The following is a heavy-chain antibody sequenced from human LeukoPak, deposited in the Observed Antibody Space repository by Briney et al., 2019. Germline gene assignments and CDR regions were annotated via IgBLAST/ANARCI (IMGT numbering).Heavy chain of an antibody. CDR2: ISYSGST. V-gene: IGHV4-39*01. CDR3: ARSYSSGLHY. J-gene: IGHJ4*02. CDR1: GGSISSSNYN. D-gene: IGHD6-19*01. Sequence: PSETLSLTCTVSGGSISSSNYNWGWIRQPPGKGLEWIGTISYSGSTYYNPSLKSRVTISVDTSKNQFSLKLTSVTAADTAVYYCARSYSSGLHYWGQGTLVTVSS.